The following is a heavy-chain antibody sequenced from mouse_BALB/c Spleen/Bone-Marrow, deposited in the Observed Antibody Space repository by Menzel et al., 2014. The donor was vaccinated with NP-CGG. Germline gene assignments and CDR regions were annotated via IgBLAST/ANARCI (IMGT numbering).Heavy chain of an antibody. CDR2: INPGSSTI. V-gene: IGHV4-2*02. Sequence: EVKLVAFGGGPVQPGGSLNLVCVASGFDHGGYRMSRARLAAGKGLEWIGEINPGSSTINYSPSLKDKFIISRDNANNTLCLQMSEVRSEYTALFYCARLGQYAYHDKWGQGTTLTVSS. CDR1: GFDHGGYR. D-gene: IGHD2-10*01. J-gene: IGHJ2*01. CDR3: ARLGQYAYHDK.